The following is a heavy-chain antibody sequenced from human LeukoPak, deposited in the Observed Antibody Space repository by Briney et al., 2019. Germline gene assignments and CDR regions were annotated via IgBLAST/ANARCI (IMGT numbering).Heavy chain of an antibody. J-gene: IGHJ4*02. CDR1: GFTFSSYA. CDR3: AKGSWYCSSTSCYPFDY. D-gene: IGHD2-2*01. CDR2: ISGSGGST. Sequence: GGSLRLSCAASGFTFSSYAMSWVRQAPGKGLEWVSAISGSGGSTCYADSVKGRFTISRDNSKNTLYLQMNSLRAEDTAVYYCAKGSWYCSSTSCYPFDYWGQGTLVTVSS. V-gene: IGHV3-23*01.